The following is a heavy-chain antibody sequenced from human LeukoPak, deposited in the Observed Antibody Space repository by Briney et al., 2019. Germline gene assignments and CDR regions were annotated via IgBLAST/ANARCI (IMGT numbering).Heavy chain of an antibody. J-gene: IGHJ4*02. CDR2: INPNSGGT. CDR3: ARDHITMIVGPLDDY. Sequence: ASVKVSCKASGYTFIGYYMHWVRQAPGQGLEWMGWINPNSGGTNHAQKFQGRVTMTRDTSISTAYMELSRLRSDDTAVYYCARDHITMIVGPLDDYWGQGTLVTVSS. CDR1: GYTFIGYY. D-gene: IGHD3-22*01. V-gene: IGHV1-2*02.